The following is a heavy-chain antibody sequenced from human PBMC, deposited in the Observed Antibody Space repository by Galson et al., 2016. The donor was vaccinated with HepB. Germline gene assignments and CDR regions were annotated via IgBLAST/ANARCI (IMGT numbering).Heavy chain of an antibody. CDR1: GFTFSSYD. CDR3: ARGDRRYCSGGSCYSDYYYGMDV. Sequence: SLRLSCAASGFTFSSYDMHWVRQATGKGLEWVSAIGTAGDTYYPGSVKGRFTISRENAKNSLYLQMNSLRAGDTAVYYCARGDRRYCSGGSCYSDYYYGMDVWGRGTTVTVSS. V-gene: IGHV3-13*01. CDR2: IGTAGDT. J-gene: IGHJ6*02. D-gene: IGHD2-15*01.